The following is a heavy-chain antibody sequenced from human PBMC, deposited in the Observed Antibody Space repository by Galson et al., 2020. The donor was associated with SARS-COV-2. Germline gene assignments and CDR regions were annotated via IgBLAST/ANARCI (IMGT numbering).Heavy chain of an antibody. V-gene: IGHV3-66*01. CDR3: SGRKPIEEAGIGYFDC. CDR1: GFTVSGNY. Sequence: GGSLRLSCAASGFTVSGNYMSWVRQAPGKGLEWVSVIYAGGSTYYADSVKGRFTISRDNSKNTLDLQMNSLRVEDTAVYYGSGRKPIEEAGIGYFDCWGQGTLVTVSS. CDR2: IYAGGST. J-gene: IGHJ4*02. D-gene: IGHD2-21*01.